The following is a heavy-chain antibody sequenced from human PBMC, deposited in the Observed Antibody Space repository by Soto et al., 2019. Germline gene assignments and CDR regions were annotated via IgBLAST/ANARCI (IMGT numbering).Heavy chain of an antibody. Sequence: PSETLPHTCTVSGGSSSSGDYCWSWIRKPPGKGLEWIGHIYNSGSTYSNPSLKSRVTISVDTSKNSLYLQMNSLRADDTAIYYCARVPSSGWPYFFDYWGLGTLVTVSS. CDR2: IYNSGST. D-gene: IGHD6-19*01. CDR1: GGSSSSGDYC. J-gene: IGHJ4*02. CDR3: ARVPSSGWPYFFDY. V-gene: IGHV4-30-4*01.